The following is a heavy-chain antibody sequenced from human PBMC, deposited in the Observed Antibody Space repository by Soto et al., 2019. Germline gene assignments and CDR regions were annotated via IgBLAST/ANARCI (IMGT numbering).Heavy chain of an antibody. J-gene: IGHJ4*02. CDR1: GFTFSRHG. D-gene: IGHD6-13*01. CDR3: ARDAYGVAAAGTSLDN. V-gene: IGHV3-23*01. CDR2: ITGSGST. Sequence: EEQLLESGGGLVQPGGSLRLSCAASGFTFSRHGMTWVRQAPGKGLEWVSGITGSGSTYYADSVKGRFTISRDNSKNILYVEMNSLRAEDTAVYYCARDAYGVAAAGTSLDNWGQGTLVTVSS.